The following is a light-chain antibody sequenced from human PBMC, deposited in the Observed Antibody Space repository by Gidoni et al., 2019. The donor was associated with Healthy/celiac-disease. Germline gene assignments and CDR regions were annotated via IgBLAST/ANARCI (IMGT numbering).Light chain of an antibody. V-gene: IGKV3-11*01. CDR2: DAS. CDR1: QSVSSY. CDR3: QQRSNWPFT. Sequence: EIVLTQSLATLSLSPGERATLSCRASQSVSSYLAWYQQKPGQAPRLLIYDASNRATGIPARFSGSGSGTDFTLTISSLEPEDFAVYYCQQRSNWPFTFGQGTKVEIK. J-gene: IGKJ1*01.